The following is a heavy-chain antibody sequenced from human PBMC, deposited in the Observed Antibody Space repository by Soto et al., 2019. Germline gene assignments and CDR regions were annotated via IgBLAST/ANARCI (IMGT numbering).Heavy chain of an antibody. CDR2: IFYLGSS. D-gene: IGHD3-3*02. V-gene: IGHV4-39*01. CDR1: GDSIISSDFY. CDR3: ARHSLALRKNNWFGP. J-gene: IGHJ5*02. Sequence: SETLSLTCTVSGDSIISSDFYWGWLRQPPGKGLEWIGSIFYLGSSYYNPSLKSRVTMSVDTSKNQFSLRLRSVTAADTALYFCARHSLALRKNNWFGPWGQGIMVTVSS.